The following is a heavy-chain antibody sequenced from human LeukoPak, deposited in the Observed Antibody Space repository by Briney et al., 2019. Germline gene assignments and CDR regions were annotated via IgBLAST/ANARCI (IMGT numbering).Heavy chain of an antibody. CDR3: ARDHKGYSYGYRRGYSDYYYMDV. V-gene: IGHV3-23*01. J-gene: IGHJ6*03. Sequence: GGSLRLSCAASGFTFSSYAMSWVRQAPGKGLEWVSFISGSGGSTYYVDSVKGRFTISRDNSKNTLYLQMNSLRAEDTAVYYCARDHKGYSYGYRRGYSDYYYMDVWGKGATVTVSS. D-gene: IGHD5-18*01. CDR2: ISGSGGST. CDR1: GFTFSSYA.